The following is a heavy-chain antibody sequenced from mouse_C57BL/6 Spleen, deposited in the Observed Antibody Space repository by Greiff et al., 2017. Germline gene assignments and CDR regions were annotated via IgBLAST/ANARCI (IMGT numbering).Heavy chain of an antibody. Sequence: QVQLQQPGTELVKPGASVKLSCKASGYTFTSYWMHWVKQRPGQGLEWIGNINPSNGGTNYNEKFQSKATLTVDKSSSTDYMQLSSLTSEDSAVYYCARGDGNYGFAWFAYWGHGTLVTVSA. J-gene: IGHJ3*01. CDR3: ARGDGNYGFAWFAY. CDR2: INPSNGGT. V-gene: IGHV1-53*01. CDR1: GYTFTSYW. D-gene: IGHD2-1*01.